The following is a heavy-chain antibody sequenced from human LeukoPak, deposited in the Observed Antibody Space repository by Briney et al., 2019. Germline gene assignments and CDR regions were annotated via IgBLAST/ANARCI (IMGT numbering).Heavy chain of an antibody. CDR2: IYYRGST. V-gene: IGHV4-59*04. Sequence: PSETLSLTCTVSGGSISSYYWSWIRQPPGKGLEWIGTIYYRGSTYSNPSLNSRVTISLDTSKNQFSLRLRSVTAADTALYYCARHYLSDGILSTFDPWGQGTLVTVSS. CDR1: GGSISSYY. CDR3: ARHYLSDGILSTFDP. D-gene: IGHD2/OR15-2a*01. J-gene: IGHJ5*02.